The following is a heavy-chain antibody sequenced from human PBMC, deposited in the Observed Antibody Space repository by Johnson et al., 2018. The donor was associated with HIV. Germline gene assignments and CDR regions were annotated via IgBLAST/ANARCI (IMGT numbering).Heavy chain of an antibody. D-gene: IGHD4-23*01. CDR3: VKDIGYGGPSDGAFDI. Sequence: VQLVESGGGLVQPGGSLRLSCAASGLTFSGNAMSWVRQAPGKGLEWVAGLTWNSDTIAYVDSVKGRFTISRDSAKKSRYLQMNSLRPEDTAVYYCVKDIGYGGPSDGAFDIWGQGTMVTVSS. CDR2: LTWNSDTI. CDR1: GLTFSGNA. J-gene: IGHJ3*02. V-gene: IGHV3-9*01.